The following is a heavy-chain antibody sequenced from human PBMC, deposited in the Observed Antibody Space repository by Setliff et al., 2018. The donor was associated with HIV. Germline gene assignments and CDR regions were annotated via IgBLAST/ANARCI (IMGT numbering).Heavy chain of an antibody. CDR2: INHSGST. CDR1: GGSFNGYS. J-gene: IGHJ4*02. V-gene: IGHV4-34*01. D-gene: IGHD5-18*01. CDR3: ARVFVDTAVLRVLEYYFDS. Sequence: SETLSLTCAVYGGSFNGYSWTWIRQPPGKGLEWIGGINHSGSTNYNPSLKSRVTTSVDTSKNQFSLKLSSVTAADTAVYYCARVFVDTAVLRVLEYYFDSWGRGTLVTVSS.